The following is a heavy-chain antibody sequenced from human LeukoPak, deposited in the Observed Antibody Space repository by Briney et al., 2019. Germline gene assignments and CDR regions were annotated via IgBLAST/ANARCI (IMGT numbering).Heavy chain of an antibody. CDR1: GYTFTGYY. J-gene: IGHJ4*02. Sequence: GASVKVSCTASGYTFTGYYMHWVRQAPGQGLAWVGWINPNSGGTNYAQKFQGRVTMTRDTSISTAYMELSRLRSDDTAVYYCAIDLVVGYCSGGSCYSGCYYFDYWGQGTLVTVSS. D-gene: IGHD2-15*01. CDR2: INPNSGGT. V-gene: IGHV1-2*02. CDR3: AIDLVVGYCSGGSCYSGCYYFDY.